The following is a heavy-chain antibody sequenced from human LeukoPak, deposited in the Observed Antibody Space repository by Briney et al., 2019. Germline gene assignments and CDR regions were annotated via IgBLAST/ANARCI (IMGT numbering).Heavy chain of an antibody. J-gene: IGHJ4*02. CDR1: GFTFSSYG. Sequence: TGGSLRLSCAASGFTFSSYGMHRVRQAPGKGLEWVAVILSDGSKEFYTDSVKGRFTISRDNSKSTLYLQMNSLRDDDSAAYFCARVYLERLTAGYFDHWGQGTQVTVSP. D-gene: IGHD2-8*01. CDR3: ARVYLERLTAGYFDH. CDR2: ILSDGSKE. V-gene: IGHV3-30*19.